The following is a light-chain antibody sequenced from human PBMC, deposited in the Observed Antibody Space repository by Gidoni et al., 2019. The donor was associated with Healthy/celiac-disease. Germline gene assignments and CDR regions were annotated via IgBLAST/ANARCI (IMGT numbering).Light chain of an antibody. CDR1: QSVSSSY. J-gene: IGKJ4*01. V-gene: IGKV3-20*01. CDR2: GAS. CDR3: QQYGSSPLT. Sequence: EIVLTQSPGTLSLSPGERATLACRASQSVSSSYLAWYQQKPGQAPRLHIYGASSRATGIPDRFSGSGSGTDFTLTISRLEPEDFAVYYCQQYGSSPLTFGGGTKVESK.